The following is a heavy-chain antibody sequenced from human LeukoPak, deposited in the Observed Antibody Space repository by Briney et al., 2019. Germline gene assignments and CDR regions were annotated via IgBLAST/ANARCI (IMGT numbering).Heavy chain of an antibody. CDR1: GGSISSYY. V-gene: IGHV4-59*01. CDR3: AREQYTYGMDV. J-gene: IGHJ6*02. CDR2: IYYSGST. Sequence: SETLSPTCTVSGGSISSYYWSWIRQPPGKGLEWIGYIYYSGSTNYNPSLKSRVTISVDTSKNQFSLKLSSVTAADTAVYYCAREQYTYGMDVWGQGTTVTVSS. D-gene: IGHD4-11*01.